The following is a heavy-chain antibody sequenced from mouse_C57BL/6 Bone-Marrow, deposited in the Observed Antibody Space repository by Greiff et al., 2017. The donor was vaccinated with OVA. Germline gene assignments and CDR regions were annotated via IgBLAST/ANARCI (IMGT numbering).Heavy chain of an antibody. CDR3: ARKRWLLHYYAMDY. CDR2: IWSGGST. J-gene: IGHJ4*01. Sequence: QVQLVESGPGLVQPSQSLSITCTVSGFSLTSYGVHWVRQSPGKGLEWLGVIWSGGSTAYTAAFISRLSISKEHSKSQVFFKKNSLQADNTAIYYCARKRWLLHYYAMDYWGQGTSVTVSS. CDR1: GFSLTSYG. V-gene: IGHV2-2*01. D-gene: IGHD2-3*01.